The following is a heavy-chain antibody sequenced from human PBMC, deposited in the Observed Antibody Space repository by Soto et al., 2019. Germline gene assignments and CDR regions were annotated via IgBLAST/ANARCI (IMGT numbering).Heavy chain of an antibody. CDR3: AAEYYYGSSDPKGRID. Sequence: ASVKVSCKASGYTFTSYDINWVRQATGQGLEWMGWMNPNSGNTGYAQKFQGRVTMTRNTSISTAYMELSSLRSEDTAVYYCAAEYYYGSSDPKGRIDWGQGTLVTVS. CDR1: GYTFTSYD. CDR2: MNPNSGNT. V-gene: IGHV1-8*01. D-gene: IGHD3-22*01. J-gene: IGHJ4*02.